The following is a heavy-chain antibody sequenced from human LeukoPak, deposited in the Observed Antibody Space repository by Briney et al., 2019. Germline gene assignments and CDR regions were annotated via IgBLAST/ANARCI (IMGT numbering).Heavy chain of an antibody. V-gene: IGHV4-59*01. Sequence: SETLSLNCTVSGRSISNYYWSWIRQPPGKGLEWIGYIYYSGNTNYNPSLKSRVTILVDTSKNQFSLKLTSVTAADTAVYYCARDTDFWSAYRFDYWGQGTLVTVSS. CDR2: IYYSGNT. J-gene: IGHJ4*02. CDR3: ARDTDFWSAYRFDY. CDR1: GRSISNYY. D-gene: IGHD3-3*01.